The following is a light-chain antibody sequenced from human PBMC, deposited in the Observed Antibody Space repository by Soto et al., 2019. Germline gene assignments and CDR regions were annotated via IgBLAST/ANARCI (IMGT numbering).Light chain of an antibody. CDR1: QSLFNGY. Sequence: EIVLTQSPGTLSLFPGDRATLSCRASQSLFNGYLAWFQQKPGQAPSLLIYDASSRAAGVPDRVTGGGSGTDFPLTISGLEPYAVELYFCQQYARPPFAFGQGTKLEIK. CDR2: DAS. V-gene: IGKV3-20*01. J-gene: IGKJ2*01. CDR3: QQYARPPFA.